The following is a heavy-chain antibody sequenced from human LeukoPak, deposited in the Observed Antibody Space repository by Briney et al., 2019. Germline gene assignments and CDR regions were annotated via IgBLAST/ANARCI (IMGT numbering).Heavy chain of an antibody. V-gene: IGHV5-51*01. D-gene: IGHD2-21*02. J-gene: IGHJ6*02. CDR1: GCSFTSYW. Sequence: GESLKISCKGSGCSFTSYWVGWVRQMPGKGLEWMGSIYPGDSDARYSPSLQGQVTISADKSISTAYLQWSSLKASDTAMYYCARQYCGGDCSLPLYYYYGMDVWGQGTTVTVSS. CDR3: ARQYCGGDCSLPLYYYYGMDV. CDR2: IYPGDSDA.